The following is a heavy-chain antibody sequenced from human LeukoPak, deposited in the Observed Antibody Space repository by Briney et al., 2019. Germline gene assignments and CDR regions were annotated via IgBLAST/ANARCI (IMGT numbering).Heavy chain of an antibody. D-gene: IGHD3-10*01. J-gene: IGHJ6*03. CDR1: GFTFSSYA. Sequence: GGSLRLSCAASGFTFSSYAMHWVRQAPGKGLEWVAVISYDGSNKYYADSVKGRFTISRDNSKNTLYLQMNSLRAEDTAVYYCARGRMVRGVIHYYYYMDVWGKGTTVTVSS. V-gene: IGHV3-30*04. CDR2: ISYDGSNK. CDR3: ARGRMVRGVIHYYYYMDV.